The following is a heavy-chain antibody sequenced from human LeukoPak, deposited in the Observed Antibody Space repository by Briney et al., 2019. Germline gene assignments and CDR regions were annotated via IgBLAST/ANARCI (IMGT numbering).Heavy chain of an antibody. CDR2: ISYDGSNK. D-gene: IGHD1-1*01. Sequence: GGSLRLSCAASGFAFSTYSMHWVRQAPGKGLEWVAVISYDGSNKYYADSVKGRFTISRDNSKNTLYLQMNSLRAEDTAVYYCARDKEVLWGQGTLVTVPS. CDR1: GFAFSTYS. CDR3: ARDKEVL. J-gene: IGHJ4*02. V-gene: IGHV3-30*01.